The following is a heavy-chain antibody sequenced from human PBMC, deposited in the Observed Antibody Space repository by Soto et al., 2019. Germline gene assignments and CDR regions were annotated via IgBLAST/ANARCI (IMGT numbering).Heavy chain of an antibody. CDR2: ISAYNGNT. CDR3: ARGVDTAMAVYYYYGMDV. V-gene: IGHV1-18*01. Sequence: ASVKVSFKASGYTFTSYGISWVRQAPGQGLEWMGWISAYNGNTNYAQKFQGRVTMTTDTSTSTAYMELRSLRSEDTAVYYCARGVDTAMAVYYYYGMDVWGQRTMVTVSS. J-gene: IGHJ6*02. CDR1: GYTFTSYG. D-gene: IGHD5-18*01.